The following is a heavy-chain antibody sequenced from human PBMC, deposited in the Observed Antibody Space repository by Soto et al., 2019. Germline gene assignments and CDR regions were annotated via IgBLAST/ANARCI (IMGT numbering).Heavy chain of an antibody. CDR3: ARGNWNYGYFDF. CDR1: GFTFSTYG. J-gene: IGHJ4*02. D-gene: IGHD1-7*01. Sequence: QVQLVESGGGVVQPGRSLRLSCAVSGFTFSTYGMHWVRQAPGKGLEWVAVIWYDGGNKYYSDSLKGRFTISRDTSRNTLYLQMNSLRAEDTAVYYWARGNWNYGYFDFWGQGTLVTVSS. V-gene: IGHV3-33*01. CDR2: IWYDGGNK.